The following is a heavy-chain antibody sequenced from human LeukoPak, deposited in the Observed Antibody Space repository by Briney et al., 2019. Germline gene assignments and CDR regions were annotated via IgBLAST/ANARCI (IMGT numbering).Heavy chain of an antibody. CDR2: INHSGST. J-gene: IGHJ6*02. Sequence: SETLSLTCAVYGGSFSGYYWSWIRQPPGKGLEWIGEINHSGSTNYNPSLKSRVTISVDTSKNQFSLKLSSVTAADTAVYYCARDNGPYYYSMDVWGQGTTVTVSS. CDR1: GGSFSGYY. D-gene: IGHD1-14*01. V-gene: IGHV4-34*01. CDR3: ARDNGPYYYSMDV.